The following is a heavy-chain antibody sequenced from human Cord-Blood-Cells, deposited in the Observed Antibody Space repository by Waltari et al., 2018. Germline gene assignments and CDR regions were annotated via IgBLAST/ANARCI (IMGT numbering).Heavy chain of an antibody. CDR1: GYTFTGYY. V-gene: IGHV1-2*04. J-gene: IGHJ4*02. CDR2: INPNSGGT. D-gene: IGHD4-17*01. Sequence: QVQLVQSGAGVKKPGASVKVSCKASGYTFTGYYMHWVRQAPGQGLEWMGWINPNSGGTNYAQKFQGWVTMTRDTSISTAYMELSRLRSDDTAVYYCARDHGPERYGDYLLYYFDYWGQGTLVTVSS. CDR3: ARDHGPERYGDYLLYYFDY.